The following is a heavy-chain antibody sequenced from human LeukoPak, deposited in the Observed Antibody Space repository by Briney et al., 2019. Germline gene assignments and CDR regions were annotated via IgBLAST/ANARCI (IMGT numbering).Heavy chain of an antibody. CDR3: AKDKAAAGTRYFDY. D-gene: IGHD6-13*01. Sequence: GGSLRLSCAASGFTFSSYGMHWVRQAPGKGLEWVAVISYDGSNKYYADSVKGRFTISRDNSKNTLYLQMNSLRAEDTAVYYCAKDKAAAGTRYFDYWGQGTLVTVSS. V-gene: IGHV3-30*18. J-gene: IGHJ4*02. CDR2: ISYDGSNK. CDR1: GFTFSSYG.